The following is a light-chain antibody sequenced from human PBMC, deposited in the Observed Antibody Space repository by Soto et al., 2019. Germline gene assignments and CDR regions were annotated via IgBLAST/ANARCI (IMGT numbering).Light chain of an antibody. J-gene: IGKJ1*01. CDR2: WAS. V-gene: IGKV4-1*01. Sequence: DIVMTQSPDPLAVSLGERATINCKSSQSVLYSSNNKKYLAWYQQKPGQPPKLLIYWASTRESGVPDRFSGSGSGTDFTLTISSLQAEDVAVYYCQQYYRSPPTFGQGTKVEIK. CDR1: QSVLYSSNNKKY. CDR3: QQYYRSPPT.